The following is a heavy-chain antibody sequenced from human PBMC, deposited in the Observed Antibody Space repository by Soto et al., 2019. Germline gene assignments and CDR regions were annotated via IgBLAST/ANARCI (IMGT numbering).Heavy chain of an antibody. V-gene: IGHV6-1*01. J-gene: IGHJ3*02. CDR2: TYYRSKWYN. D-gene: IGHD2-21*02. CDR1: GDSVSSNSAS. CDR3: ARVTVGRQWKRENDAFDI. Sequence: SQTLSLTCAISGDSVSSNSASWNWIRQSPSRGLEWLGRTYYRSKWYNRYAVSVNSRITINPDTSKNQFSLQLNSVTPEDTALYYCARVTVGRQWKRENDAFDIWDPVTRVTVSS.